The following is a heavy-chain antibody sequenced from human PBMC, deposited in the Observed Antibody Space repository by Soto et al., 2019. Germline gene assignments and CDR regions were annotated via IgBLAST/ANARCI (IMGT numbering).Heavy chain of an antibody. J-gene: IGHJ4*02. Sequence: QLQLQESGSGLVKPSQTLSLTCAVSGGSISSGGYSWSWIRQPPGKGLEWIGYIYHSGSTYYNPSLKSRLTISVXXSKNQFSLKLSSVTAADTAVYYCARASTTVTTLDYWGQGTLVTVSS. CDR1: GGSISSGGYS. V-gene: IGHV4-30-2*01. CDR3: ARASTTVTTLDY. D-gene: IGHD4-17*01. CDR2: IYHSGST.